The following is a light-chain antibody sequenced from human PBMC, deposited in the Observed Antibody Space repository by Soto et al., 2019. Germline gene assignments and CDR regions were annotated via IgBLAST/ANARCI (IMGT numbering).Light chain of an antibody. CDR3: VAWDDGLSGPL. CDR1: RSTIGRNT. V-gene: IGLV1-44*01. J-gene: IGLJ2*01. CDR2: RDT. Sequence: QSVLTQPPSASGTPGQRVTISCSGSRSTIGRNTVNWYQQIPGAAPKLLIFRDTQRPSGVPDRFSASRSGTSASLAIFGLQSDDEANYFCVAWDDGLSGPLFGGGTKVTVL.